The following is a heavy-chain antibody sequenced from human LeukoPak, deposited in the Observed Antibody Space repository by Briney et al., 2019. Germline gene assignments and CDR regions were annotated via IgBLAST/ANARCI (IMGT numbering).Heavy chain of an antibody. CDR3: ARDYDDILTGYYPWYFDL. V-gene: IGHV3-21*01. CDR2: ISSSSSYI. CDR1: GFTFSSYS. J-gene: IGHJ2*01. D-gene: IGHD3-9*01. Sequence: GGSLRLSCAASGFTFSSYSMNWVRQAPGKGLEWVSSISSSSSYIYYADSVKGRFTISRDNAKNSLYLQMNSLRAEDTAVYYCARDYDDILTGYYPWYFDLWGRGTLVTVSS.